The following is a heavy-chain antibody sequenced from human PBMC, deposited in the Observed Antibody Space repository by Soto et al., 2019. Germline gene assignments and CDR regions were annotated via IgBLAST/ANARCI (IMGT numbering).Heavy chain of an antibody. J-gene: IGHJ3*01. Sequence: ASVKVSCKASGYTFTSYAMHWVRQAPGQRLEWMGWINAGNGNTKYSQKFQGRVTITRDTSASTAYMELRSLRSEDTAVYYCASAPIVDIVATDASDFCGQGVMVTVSS. CDR3: ASAPIVDIVATDASDF. V-gene: IGHV1-3*01. D-gene: IGHD5-12*01. CDR1: GYTFTSYA. CDR2: INAGNGNT.